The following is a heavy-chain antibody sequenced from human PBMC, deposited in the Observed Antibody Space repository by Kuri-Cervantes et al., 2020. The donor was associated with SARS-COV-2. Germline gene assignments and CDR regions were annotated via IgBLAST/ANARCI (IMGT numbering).Heavy chain of an antibody. CDR3: ARDLYSNYGYYYYGMDV. V-gene: IGHV1-46*01. CDR2: INPSGGST. J-gene: IGHJ6*02. D-gene: IGHD4-11*01. CDR1: GYTLTELS. Sequence: ASVKVSCKVSGYTLTELSMHWVRQAPGKGLEWMGIINPSGGSTSYAQKFQGRVTITADKSTSTAYMELSSLRSEDTAVYYCARDLYSNYGYYYYGMDVWGQGTTVTVSS.